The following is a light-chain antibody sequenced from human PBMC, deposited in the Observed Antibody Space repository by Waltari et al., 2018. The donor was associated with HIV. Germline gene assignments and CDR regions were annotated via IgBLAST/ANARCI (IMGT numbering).Light chain of an antibody. V-gene: IGLV2-14*01. CDR2: EVS. Sequence: QSALTQPASVSGSPGQSITISCTGTSSDVGGYNYVSWYQQHPGKAPKLMISEVSNRPSGVPDRFSGSKSGNTASLTISGLQADDEADYYCSSYTGSSTFVVFGGGTKLTVL. CDR1: SSDVGGYNY. CDR3: SSYTGSSTFVV. J-gene: IGLJ2*01.